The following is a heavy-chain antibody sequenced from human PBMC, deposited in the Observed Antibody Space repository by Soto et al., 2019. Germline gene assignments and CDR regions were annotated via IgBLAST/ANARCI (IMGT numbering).Heavy chain of an antibody. J-gene: IGHJ4*02. CDR1: GFTFSSYD. Sequence: EVQLVESGGDLVQPGGSLRLSGAASGFTFSSYDFHWVRRTTGKGLEWVSGIGKAGDTYYAGSVKGRFTISRDNAKNSLYLQMNSLRAGDTAVYYCTRGAAGFDYWGQGTLVTVSS. CDR3: TRGAAGFDY. D-gene: IGHD6-13*01. V-gene: IGHV3-13*01. CDR2: IGKAGDT.